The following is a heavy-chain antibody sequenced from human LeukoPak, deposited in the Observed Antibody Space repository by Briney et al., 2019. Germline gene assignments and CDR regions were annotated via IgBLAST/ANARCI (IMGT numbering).Heavy chain of an antibody. J-gene: IGHJ4*02. V-gene: IGHV4-30-4*08. Sequence: SETLSLTCAVSGYSISSGYYWSWIRQPPGKGLEWIGYIYYSGSTYYNPSLKSRVTISVDTSKNQFSLKLSSVTAADTAVYYCASTVVTRVDYWGQGTLVTVSS. D-gene: IGHD4-23*01. CDR3: ASTVVTRVDY. CDR2: IYYSGST. CDR1: GYSISSGYY.